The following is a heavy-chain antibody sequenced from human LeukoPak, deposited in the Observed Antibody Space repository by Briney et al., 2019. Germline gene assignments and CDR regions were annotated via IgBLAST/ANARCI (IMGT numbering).Heavy chain of an antibody. CDR2: ISAYDGNT. V-gene: IGHV1-18*01. J-gene: IGHJ5*02. D-gene: IGHD2-15*01. Sequence: ASVKVSCKASGYTFTSYGISWVRQAPGQGLEWMGWISAYDGNTNYAQKLQGRVTMTTDTSTSTAYMELRSLRSDDTAVYYCAREGCSGGSCYLNWFDPWGQGTLVTVSS. CDR1: GYTFTSYG. CDR3: AREGCSGGSCYLNWFDP.